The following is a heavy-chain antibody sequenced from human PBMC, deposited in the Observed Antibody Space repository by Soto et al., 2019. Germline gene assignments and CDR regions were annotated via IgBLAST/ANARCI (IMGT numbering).Heavy chain of an antibody. CDR1: GFTFSSYA. CDR2: ISGGGGST. Sequence: EVQLLESGGGLVQPGGSLRLSCAAYGFTFSSYAMSWVRQAPGKGMVWVSAISGGGGSTYKADSVNGRFTISRDNSKNTLYQQMNSLRAGDTAVYYCAIPNLYCSSTSCYDYWGQGTLVTVCS. V-gene: IGHV3-23*01. D-gene: IGHD2-2*01. CDR3: AIPNLYCSSTSCYDY. J-gene: IGHJ4*02.